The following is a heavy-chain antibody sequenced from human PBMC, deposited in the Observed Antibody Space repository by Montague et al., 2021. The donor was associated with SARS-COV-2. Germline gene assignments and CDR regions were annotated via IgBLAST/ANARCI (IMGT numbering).Heavy chain of an antibody. CDR2: VYYSGST. V-gene: IGHV4-39*07. J-gene: IGHJ6*02. CDR3: ARDGSLRFEILIGPRHCYYGMDV. CDR1: GGSISSFY. D-gene: IGHD3-9*01. Sequence: SETLSLTCTVSGGSISSFYWGWIRQPPGKGLEWIGSVYYSGSTYYNPSLKSRVTISVDTSKNQFSLKLSSVTAADTAVYYCARDGSLRFEILIGPRHCYYGMDVWGQGTTVTVSS.